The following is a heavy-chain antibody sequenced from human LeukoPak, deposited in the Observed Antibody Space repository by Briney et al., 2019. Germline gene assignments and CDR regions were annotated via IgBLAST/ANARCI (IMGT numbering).Heavy chain of an antibody. V-gene: IGHV3-23*01. CDR2: ISGSGGST. CDR3: AKDGEWELRSRAFDI. D-gene: IGHD1-26*01. Sequence: GGSLRLSCAASGFTFSSYSMNWVRQAPGKGLEWVSAISGSGGSTYYADSVKGRFTISRDNSKNTLYLQMNSLRAEDTAVYYCAKDGEWELRSRAFDIWGQGTMVTVSS. CDR1: GFTFSSYS. J-gene: IGHJ3*02.